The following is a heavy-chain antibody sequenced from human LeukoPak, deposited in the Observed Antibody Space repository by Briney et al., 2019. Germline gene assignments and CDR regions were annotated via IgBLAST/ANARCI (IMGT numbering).Heavy chain of an antibody. CDR3: AKAVAHVRIYSFDI. J-gene: IGHJ3*02. CDR2: ISGSGGST. V-gene: IGHV3-23*01. CDR1: RFTFSSYA. D-gene: IGHD2/OR15-2a*01. Sequence: PGGSLRLSCAASRFTFSSYAMSWVRQAPGKGLEWVSAISGSGGSTYYADSVKGRFTLSRDNSKNTLYLQMNSLRAEDTAVYYCAKAVAHVRIYSFDIWGQGTMVTVSS.